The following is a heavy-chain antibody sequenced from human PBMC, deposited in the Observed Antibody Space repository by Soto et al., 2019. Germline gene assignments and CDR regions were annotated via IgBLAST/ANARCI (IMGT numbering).Heavy chain of an antibody. CDR2: MNPNSGNT. CDR1: GYTFTSYD. CDR3: ARAIRAHPNFSGSQYYFDY. Sequence: QVQLVQSGAEVKKPGASVKVSCKASGYTFTSYDINWVRQATGQGLEWMGWMNPNSGNTGYAQKFQGRVTMTRNTSISTAYMELSSLRSEDTAVYYCARAIRAHPNFSGSQYYFDYWGQGTLVTVSS. J-gene: IGHJ4*02. D-gene: IGHD1-26*01. V-gene: IGHV1-8*01.